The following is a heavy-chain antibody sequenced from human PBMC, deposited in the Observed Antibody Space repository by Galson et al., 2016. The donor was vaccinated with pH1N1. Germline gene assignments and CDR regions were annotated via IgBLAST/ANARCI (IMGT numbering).Heavy chain of an antibody. J-gene: IGHJ3*02. CDR2: ISSTGTRM. CDR3: VRDDYESWSGYDAFDI. CDR1: TFTFSRHG. V-gene: IGHV3-48*03. D-gene: IGHD3-3*01. Sequence: SLRLSCAASTFTFSRHGVNWVRQAPGKGLEWISYISSTGTRMFYADSVKGRFTISRDNAKNSLYLQMNSLRAEDTAVYYCVRDDYESWSGYDAFDIWGQGTMVTVSS.